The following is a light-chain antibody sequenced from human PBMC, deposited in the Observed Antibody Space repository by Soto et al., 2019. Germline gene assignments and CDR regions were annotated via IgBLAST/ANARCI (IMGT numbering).Light chain of an antibody. V-gene: IGKV3-20*01. J-gene: IGKJ3*01. CDR1: QSVSSSY. CDR2: GAS. Sequence: ELVLTQSPGTLSLSPGERATLSCRASQSVSSSYLAWYQQKPGQAPRLLIYGASSRATGIPDRFSGSGSGTDFTLTISRLEPEDVAVYYCQQYGSSRFTFGPGTKVDIK. CDR3: QQYGSSRFT.